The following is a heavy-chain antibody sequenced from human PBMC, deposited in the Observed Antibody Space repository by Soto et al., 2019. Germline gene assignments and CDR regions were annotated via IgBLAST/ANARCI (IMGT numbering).Heavy chain of an antibody. CDR3: ARPMASGGDFGLFTK. CDR1: GFSFSDYY. D-gene: IGHD2-21*02. V-gene: IGHV3-11*06. CDR2: VSTSGSYT. J-gene: IGHJ4*02. Sequence: QVQLVESGGGLVKPGGSLRLSCAASGFSFSDYYMSWIRQAPGKGLEWVSYVSTSGSYTNYADSVKGRFTISRDNAKNSLYLQLDSLRAEDTAVYYCARPMASGGDFGLFTKWGQGTLVTVSS.